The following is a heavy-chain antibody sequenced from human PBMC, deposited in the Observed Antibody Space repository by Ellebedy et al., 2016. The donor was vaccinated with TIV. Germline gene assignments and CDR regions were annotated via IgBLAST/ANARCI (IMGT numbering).Heavy chain of an antibody. CDR1: GFIFRDYE. CDR2: ISGSGGRT. J-gene: IGHJ4*02. V-gene: IGHV3-48*03. Sequence: GESLKISCAASGFIFRDYEMNWLRQSPERGLEWIAYISGSGGRTTYTDSVRGRFTISRDNAKNFLFLQIFSLRVEDTAIYYCARDRPGARGPGADFYWGQGSLVTVSS. D-gene: IGHD3/OR15-3a*01. CDR3: ARDRPGARGPGADFY.